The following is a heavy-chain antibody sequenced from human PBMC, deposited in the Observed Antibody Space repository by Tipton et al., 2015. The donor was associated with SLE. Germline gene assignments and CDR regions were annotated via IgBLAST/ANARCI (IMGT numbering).Heavy chain of an antibody. D-gene: IGHD7-27*01. J-gene: IGHJ2*01. CDR1: GYNFTNYW. CDR3: ARHRPTGVFWHWYFDL. CDR2: IYPGDSDT. V-gene: IGHV5-51*01. Sequence: QLVQSGAEVKKPGESLKISCKGSGYNFTNYWIAWVRQMPGKGLEWMGIIYPGDSDTRYSPSFQGQVTISADKSISTAYLQWSSLKASDTAIYYCARHRPTGVFWHWYFDLWGRGTLVTVSS.